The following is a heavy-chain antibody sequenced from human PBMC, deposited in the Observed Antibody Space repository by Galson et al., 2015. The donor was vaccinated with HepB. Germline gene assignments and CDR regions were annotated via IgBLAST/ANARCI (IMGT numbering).Heavy chain of an antibody. J-gene: IGHJ5*02. D-gene: IGHD3-10*01. CDR1: GGSFSGYY. CDR2: INHSGST. CDR3: ASRRVGPSGWFDP. V-gene: IGHV4-34*01. Sequence: TCAVYGGSFSGYYWSWIRQPPGKGLEWIGEINHSGSTNYNPSLKSRVTISVDTSKNQFSLKLSSVTAADTAVYYCASRRVGPSGWFDPWGQGTLVTVSS.